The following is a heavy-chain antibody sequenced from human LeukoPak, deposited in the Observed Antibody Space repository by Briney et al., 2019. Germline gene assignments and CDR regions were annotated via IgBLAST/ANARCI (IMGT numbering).Heavy chain of an antibody. CDR2: IYYSGST. CDR3: ARTYGSSGLGYFDL. D-gene: IGHD6-13*01. CDR1: GGSISSYY. J-gene: IGHJ2*01. V-gene: IGHV4-59*01. Sequence: LSETLSLTCTVSGGSISSYYWSWIRQPPGKGLEWIGYIYYSGSTNYSPSLKSRLTISVGTSKNQFSLKLSSVTAADTAVYYCARTYGSSGLGYFDLWGRGTLVTVSS.